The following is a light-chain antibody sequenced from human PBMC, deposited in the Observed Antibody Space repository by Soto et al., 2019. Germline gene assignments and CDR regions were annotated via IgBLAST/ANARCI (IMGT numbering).Light chain of an antibody. CDR2: DVS. J-gene: IGLJ1*01. Sequence: QSALTPPASVSGSPGQSIPISCTGTSSDVGGYSYVSWYQQQPGKAPKLVISDVSNRPSGVSDRFSGSKSGNTASLTISGLQTEDEADYYCASYTTSSTYVFGTGTRSPS. CDR3: ASYTTSSTYV. CDR1: SSDVGGYSY. V-gene: IGLV2-14*01.